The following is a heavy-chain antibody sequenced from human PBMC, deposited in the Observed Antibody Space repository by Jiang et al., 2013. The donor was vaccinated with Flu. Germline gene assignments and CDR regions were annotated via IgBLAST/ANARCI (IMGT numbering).Heavy chain of an antibody. D-gene: IGHD3-10*01. J-gene: IGHJ5*02. V-gene: IGHV4-38-2*01. Sequence: TCAVSGYSINSKLLLGLGSGSPQGRGWSGLGLSIIVGASYYNPSLRSRVTISVDTSKNQFSLRLTSVTAADTAVYYCARVNYYGSGSSPMEFDPWAREPWSPSPQ. CDR1: GYSINSKLL. CDR2: SIIVGAS. CDR3: ARVNYYGSGSSPMEFDP.